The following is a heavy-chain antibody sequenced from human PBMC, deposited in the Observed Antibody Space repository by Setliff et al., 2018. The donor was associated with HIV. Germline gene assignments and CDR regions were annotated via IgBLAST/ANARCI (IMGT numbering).Heavy chain of an antibody. CDR1: GASFSDYY. V-gene: IGHV4-34*01. Sequence: SETLSLTCAVYGASFSDYYWSWIRQPPGKGLEWIGEINHSGSANYNPSLKGRVTLSVDTSKNQFSLKVTSVTAADTAVYYCARATLRIRSWFDPWGQGTLVTVSS. CDR2: INHSGSA. D-gene: IGHD3-3*02. CDR3: ARATLRIRSWFDP. J-gene: IGHJ5*02.